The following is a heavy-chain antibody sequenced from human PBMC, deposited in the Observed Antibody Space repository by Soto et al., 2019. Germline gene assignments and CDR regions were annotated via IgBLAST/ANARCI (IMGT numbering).Heavy chain of an antibody. V-gene: IGHV5-51*01. CDR2: IYPGDSDT. D-gene: IGHD6-25*01. J-gene: IGHJ6*02. Sequence: GESLKISCKGSGYSFTDYWIGWVRQMPGKGLEWMGIIYPGDSDTTYSPSFQGQVTISADKSINTAYLQWNSLKASDTAMYYCARRGSGRYYYYYGMDVWGQGTTVTVSS. CDR3: ARRGSGRYYYYYGMDV. CDR1: GYSFTDYW.